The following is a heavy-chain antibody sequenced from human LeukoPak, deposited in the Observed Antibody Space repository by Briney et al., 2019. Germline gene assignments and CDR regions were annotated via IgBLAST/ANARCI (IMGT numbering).Heavy chain of an antibody. D-gene: IGHD6-19*01. Sequence: VASVTVSCKASGYTFTGYYMYWVRQAPGQGLEWMGWINPNSGGTNYAQKFQGRVTMTRGTSISTAYMELSRLRSDDTAVYYCARSWYSSDLFDYWGQGTLVTVSS. V-gene: IGHV1-2*02. CDR2: INPNSGGT. CDR1: GYTFTGYY. CDR3: ARSWYSSDLFDY. J-gene: IGHJ4*02.